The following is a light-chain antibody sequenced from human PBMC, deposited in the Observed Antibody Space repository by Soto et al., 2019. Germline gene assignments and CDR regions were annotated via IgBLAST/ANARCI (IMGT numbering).Light chain of an antibody. CDR2: AAS. CDR3: QQYSSSPLT. V-gene: IGKV3-20*01. J-gene: IGKJ4*02. CDR1: QSVRNSY. Sequence: EIVLTQSPGTLSMSPGERATLSCRASQSVRNSYVAWYQQKPGQAPRVLIYAASSRATGIPDRFSGSGSGTDFTLTISRLEPEDLTVYYCQQYSSSPLTFGGGTKVDIK.